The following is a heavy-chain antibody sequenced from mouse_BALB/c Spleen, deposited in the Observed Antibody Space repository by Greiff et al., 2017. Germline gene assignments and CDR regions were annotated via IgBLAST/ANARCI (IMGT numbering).Heavy chain of an antibody. Sequence: QVQLKQPGAELVKPGASVKMSCKASGYTFTSYNMHWVKQTPGQGLEWIGAIYPGNGDTSYNQKFKGKATLTADKSSSTAYMQLSSLTSEDSAVYYCARDSGSPFAYWGQGTLVTVSA. J-gene: IGHJ3*01. D-gene: IGHD3-1*01. V-gene: IGHV1-12*01. CDR3: ARDSGSPFAY. CDR1: GYTFTSYN. CDR2: IYPGNGDT.